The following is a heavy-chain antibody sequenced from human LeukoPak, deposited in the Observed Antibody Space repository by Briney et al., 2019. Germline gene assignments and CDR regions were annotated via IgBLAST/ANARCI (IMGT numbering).Heavy chain of an antibody. V-gene: IGHV1-24*01. D-gene: IGHD3-10*01. J-gene: IGHJ5*02. CDR3: ARANMVRGVGSFFDRNWFDP. CDR2: FDPEDGET. Sequence: ASVKVSCKVSGYTLTELSMHWVRQAPGKGLKWMGGFDPEDGETIYAQKFQGRVTMTRDMSTSTVYMELSSLRSEDTAVYYCARANMVRGVGSFFDRNWFDPWGQGTLVTVSS. CDR1: GYTLTELS.